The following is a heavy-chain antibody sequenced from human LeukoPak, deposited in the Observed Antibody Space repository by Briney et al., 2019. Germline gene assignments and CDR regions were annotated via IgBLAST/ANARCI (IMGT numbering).Heavy chain of an antibody. J-gene: IGHJ6*04. Sequence: PSETLSVTCTVAGGSSSSYYWSWIRQPPGKGLECIGHIYYSGSTNYNPSLKSRVTISVDTSKNQFSLKLSSVTAADTAVYYCARTPRTPYYGMDVWGKGTTVTVSS. CDR2: IYYSGST. CDR3: ARTPRTPYYGMDV. V-gene: IGHV4-59*01. CDR1: GGSSSSYY. D-gene: IGHD2-15*01.